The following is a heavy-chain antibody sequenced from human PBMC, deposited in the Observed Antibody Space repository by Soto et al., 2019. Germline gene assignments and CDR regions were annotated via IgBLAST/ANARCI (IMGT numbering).Heavy chain of an antibody. J-gene: IGHJ6*02. Sequence: VQLVESGGGVVQPERSLRLSCAASEFTFSTYVMHWVRQAPGKGLEWVALISFDGSDKYYADSVKGRFTISKDKSNNSLFLQMNSLRPEDTAVYYCAREMIPMIMGGMSAMDVWGRGTTVTVSS. D-gene: IGHD3-22*01. V-gene: IGHV3-30-3*01. CDR1: EFTFSTYV. CDR2: ISFDGSDK. CDR3: AREMIPMIMGGMSAMDV.